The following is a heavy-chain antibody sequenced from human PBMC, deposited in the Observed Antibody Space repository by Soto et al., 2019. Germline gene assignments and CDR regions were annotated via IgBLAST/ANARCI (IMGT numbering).Heavy chain of an antibody. Sequence: QVHLVQSGAEVKKPGASVKVSCKTSGYTFTRYGISWVRQAPGQGLEWMGWISGYDGRTNFAQKVQDRVTMTTDTSPSTVYMELRSLSSDDTAVYYCAREGDVTYYYYGMDVWGQGTTVTVSS. CDR1: GYTFTRYG. V-gene: IGHV1-18*01. CDR2: ISGYDGRT. D-gene: IGHD2-21*02. J-gene: IGHJ6*02. CDR3: AREGDVTYYYYGMDV.